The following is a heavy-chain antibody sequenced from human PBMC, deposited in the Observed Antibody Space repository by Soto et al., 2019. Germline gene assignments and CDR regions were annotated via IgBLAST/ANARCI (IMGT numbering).Heavy chain of an antibody. V-gene: IGHV3-23*01. CDR1: GFTFSSYG. J-gene: IGHJ5*02. Sequence: PGGSLRLSCAASGFTFSSYGMSWIRQAPGKGLEWVSVISDGGGSTFYADSVKGRFTISRDNSKNTLYLQMNGLRADDTAVYYCEKDRGSSLYHWFDPWGQGTLVTVSS. D-gene: IGHD6-13*01. CDR2: ISDGGGST. CDR3: EKDRGSSLYHWFDP.